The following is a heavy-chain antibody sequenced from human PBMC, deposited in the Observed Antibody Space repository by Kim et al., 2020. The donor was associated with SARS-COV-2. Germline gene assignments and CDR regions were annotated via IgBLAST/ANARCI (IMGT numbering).Heavy chain of an antibody. CDR2: ISGDTGST. D-gene: IGHD2-8*02. CDR1: GFTFSNYA. CDR3: AKAGFCTSVNCPHYYGM. J-gene: IGHJ6*01. V-gene: IGHV3-23*01. Sequence: GGSLRLSCAASGFTFSNYAMNWVRQAPGKGLEWVSTISGDTGSTYHADSVKGRFTISRDNSKNTLFLQMNSLRAEDTAVYYCAKAGFCTSVNCPHYYGM.